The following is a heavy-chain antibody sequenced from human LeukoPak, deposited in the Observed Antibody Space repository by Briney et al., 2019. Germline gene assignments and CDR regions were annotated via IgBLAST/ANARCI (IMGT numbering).Heavy chain of an antibody. J-gene: IGHJ3*01. CDR3: ARGRVLLWFGEF. CDR2: MYYSGST. D-gene: IGHD3-10*01. V-gene: IGHV4-39*07. Sequence: PSETLSLTCTVSGGSISSNTYYWGWIRQPPGKGLEWIGSMYYSGSTYYNPSLKSRVTISVDTSKNQFSLNLSSVTAADTAVYYCARGRVLLWFGEFWGQGTMVTVSS. CDR1: GGSISSNTYY.